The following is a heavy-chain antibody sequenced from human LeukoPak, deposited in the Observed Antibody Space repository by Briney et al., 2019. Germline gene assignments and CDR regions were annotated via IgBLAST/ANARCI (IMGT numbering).Heavy chain of an antibody. CDR2: IYGSGST. CDR1: GGSIRSY. D-gene: IGHD1-26*01. V-gene: IGHV4-4*07. J-gene: IGHJ4*02. CDR3: ARVRRVGATPFDY. Sequence: SETLSLTCTVSGGSIRSYWSWIRQPAGKGLEWIGRIYGSGSTDYNPSLKSRVTMSIDTSKNQFSLNLISVTAADTAVYYCARVRRVGATPFDYWGQGTLVTVSS.